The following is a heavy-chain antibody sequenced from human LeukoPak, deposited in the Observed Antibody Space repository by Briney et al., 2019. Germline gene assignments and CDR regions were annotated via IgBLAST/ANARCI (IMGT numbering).Heavy chain of an antibody. D-gene: IGHD1-26*01. J-gene: IGHJ3*02. V-gene: IGHV3-9*03. Sequence: GGSLRLSCAASGFSFSTYTMNWVRQAPGKGLEWVSGISWNSGSIGYADSVKGRFTISRDNAKNSLYLQMNSLRAEDMAMYYCAKSHAGSDAFDMWGQGTVVTVSS. CDR2: ISWNSGSI. CDR1: GFSFSTYT. CDR3: AKSHAGSDAFDM.